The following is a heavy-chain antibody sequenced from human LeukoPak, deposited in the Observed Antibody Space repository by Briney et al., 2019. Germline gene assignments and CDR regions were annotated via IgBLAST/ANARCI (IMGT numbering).Heavy chain of an antibody. D-gene: IGHD1-26*01. V-gene: IGHV3-20*04. J-gene: IGHJ5*02. CDR1: GFTFDDYG. Sequence: GGSLRLSCAASGFTFDDYGMSWVRQAPGRGLEWVSGINWNGGSTGYADSVKGRFTISRDNSKNTLYLQMNSLRAEDTAVYYCARPVWELEWFDPWGQGTLVTVSS. CDR2: INWNGGST. CDR3: ARPVWELEWFDP.